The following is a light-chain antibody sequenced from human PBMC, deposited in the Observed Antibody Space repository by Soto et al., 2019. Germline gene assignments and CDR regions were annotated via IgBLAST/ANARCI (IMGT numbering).Light chain of an antibody. V-gene: IGLV2-18*02. CDR2: EVS. J-gene: IGLJ2*01. CDR1: SRDVGSYNR. CDR3: SSYTSSSIVV. Sequence: QSALTQPPSVSGSPGQSVTISCTGTSRDVGSYNRVSWYQQPPGTAPKLMIYEVSNRPSGVPDRFSGSKSGNTASLTISGLQAEDEADYYCSSYTSSSIVVFGGGTQLTVL.